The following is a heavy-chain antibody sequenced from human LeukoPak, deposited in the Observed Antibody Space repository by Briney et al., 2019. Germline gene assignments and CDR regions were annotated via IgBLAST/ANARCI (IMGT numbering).Heavy chain of an antibody. D-gene: IGHD2-2*02. CDR2: SDPEDGET. J-gene: IGHJ4*02. CDR3: ATLYCSSTSCYKGFEY. V-gene: IGHV1-24*01. CDR1: GYTLTELY. Sequence: GASVKVSCKVSGYTLTELYMHWVRQAPGKGLEWMGGSDPEDGETIYAQKFQGRVTMTEDTSTDTAYMELSSLRSEDTAVYYCATLYCSSTSCYKGFEYWGQGTLVTASS.